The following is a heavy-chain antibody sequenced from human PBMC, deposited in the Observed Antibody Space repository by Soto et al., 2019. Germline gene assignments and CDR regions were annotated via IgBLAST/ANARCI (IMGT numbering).Heavy chain of an antibody. CDR3: ARGDPGVFTMVRGVIRTFDY. V-gene: IGHV4-31*03. Sequence: QVQLQESGPGLVKPSQTLSLTCTVSGGSISSGGYYWSWIRQHPGKGLEWIGYIYYSGSTYYNPSLKSRVTISVDTSKNQFSLKLSSVTAADTAVYYCARGDPGVFTMVRGVIRTFDYWGQGTLVTVSS. CDR2: IYYSGST. CDR1: GGSISSGGYY. D-gene: IGHD3-10*01. J-gene: IGHJ4*02.